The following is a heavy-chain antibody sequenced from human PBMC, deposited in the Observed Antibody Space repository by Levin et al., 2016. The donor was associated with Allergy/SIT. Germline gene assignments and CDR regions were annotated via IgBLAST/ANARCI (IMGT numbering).Heavy chain of an antibody. CDR3: ARRGERYFDWLIN. V-gene: IGHV3-11*03. CDR2: ISSSSSYT. D-gene: IGHD3-9*01. Sequence: VRQMPGKGLEWVSYISSSSSYTNYADSVKGRFTISRDNAKNSLYLQMNSLRAEDTAVYYCARRGERYFDWLINWGQGTLVTVSS. J-gene: IGHJ4*02.